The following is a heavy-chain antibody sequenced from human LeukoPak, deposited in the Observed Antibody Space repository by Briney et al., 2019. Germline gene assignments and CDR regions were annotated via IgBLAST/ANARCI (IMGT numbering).Heavy chain of an antibody. CDR1: GFTFSSYA. Sequence: AGGSLRLSCAASGFTFSSYAMHWVRQAPGKGLGWVAVISYDGSNKYYADSVKGRFTISRDNSKNTLYLQMNSLRAEDTAVYYCASLPYQWELLAGDYWGQGTLVTVSS. CDR3: ASLPYQWELLAGDY. J-gene: IGHJ4*02. CDR2: ISYDGSNK. V-gene: IGHV3-30-3*01. D-gene: IGHD1-26*01.